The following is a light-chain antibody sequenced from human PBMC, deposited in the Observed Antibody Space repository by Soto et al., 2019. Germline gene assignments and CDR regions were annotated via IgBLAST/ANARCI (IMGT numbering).Light chain of an antibody. CDR1: LSVSSSY. CDR3: QQYGSSPPIT. CDR2: GAS. J-gene: IGKJ5*01. V-gene: IGKV3-20*01. Sequence: EIVLTQSPGTLSLSPGERATLSCRASLSVSSSYLAWYQQKPGQAPRLLIYGASSRATGIPDRFSGSGSETDFTLTISRLEPEDFAVYYCQQYGSSPPITFGQGTRLEIK.